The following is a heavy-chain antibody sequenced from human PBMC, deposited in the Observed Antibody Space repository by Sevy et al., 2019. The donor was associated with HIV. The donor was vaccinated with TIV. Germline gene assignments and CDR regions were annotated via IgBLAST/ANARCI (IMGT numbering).Heavy chain of an antibody. Sequence: GGSLRLSCAASGFTFSSYAMHCVRQAPGKGLEWVAVISYDGSNKYYADSVKGRFTISRDNSKNTLYLQMNSLRAEDTAVYYCARDSDGYNWPFDYWGQGTLVTVSS. V-gene: IGHV3-30*04. CDR1: GFTFSSYA. J-gene: IGHJ4*02. CDR3: ARDSDGYNWPFDY. CDR2: ISYDGSNK. D-gene: IGHD5-12*01.